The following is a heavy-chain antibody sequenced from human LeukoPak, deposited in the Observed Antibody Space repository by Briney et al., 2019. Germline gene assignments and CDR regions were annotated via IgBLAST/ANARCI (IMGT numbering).Heavy chain of an antibody. CDR2: IKQDGTEK. CDR1: GFTFTTYW. J-gene: IGHJ5*02. Sequence: GGSLRLSCAASGFTFTTYWMSWVRQAPGKGLEWVANIKQDGTEKYYVDSVKGRFTISRDNAKNSLYLQMNSLRAEDTAVYYCARVLGIAAAGTGWFDPWGQGTLVTVSS. D-gene: IGHD6-13*01. V-gene: IGHV3-7*01. CDR3: ARVLGIAAAGTGWFDP.